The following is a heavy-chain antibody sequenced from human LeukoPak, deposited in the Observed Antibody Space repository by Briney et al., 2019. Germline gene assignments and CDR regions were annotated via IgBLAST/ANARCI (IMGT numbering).Heavy chain of an antibody. CDR1: GDTFSSNA. D-gene: IGHD2-15*01. CDR2: INPNSGGT. CDR3: ARVGLSRRVSVVVVAATSWFDP. Sequence: GASVKVSCKASGDTFSSNAISWVRQAPGQGLEWMGWINPNSGGTNYAQKFQGRVTMTRDTSISTAYMELSRLRSDDTAVYYCARVGLSRRVSVVVVAATSWFDPWGQGTLVTVSS. J-gene: IGHJ5*02. V-gene: IGHV1-2*02.